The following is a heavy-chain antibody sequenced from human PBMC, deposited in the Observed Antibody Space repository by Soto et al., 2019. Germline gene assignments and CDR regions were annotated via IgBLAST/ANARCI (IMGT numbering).Heavy chain of an antibody. D-gene: IGHD1-26*01. CDR3: ATCGSYKPCYS. CDR1: GFALSDHY. J-gene: IGHJ4*02. Sequence: GGSLRFSCAASGFALSDHYMDWVRLAPGKILACVGRSRDTRTSYSTEYTASVQGRFTISRDDSKNSLYLQMSGLITDDTAIDDCATCGSYKPCYSWGQGTLVTVAS. CDR2: SRDTRTSYST. V-gene: IGHV3-72*01.